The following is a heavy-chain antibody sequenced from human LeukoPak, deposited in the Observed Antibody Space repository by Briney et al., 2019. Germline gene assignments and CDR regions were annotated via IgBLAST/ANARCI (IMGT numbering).Heavy chain of an antibody. V-gene: IGHV3-30-3*01. CDR3: AIDCSSTSCYN. Sequence: GRSLRLSCAASGFTFSSYAMHWVRQAPGKGLEWVAVISYDGSNKYYADSVKGRFTISRDKSKNTLYLQMNSLRAEDTAVYYCAIDCSSTSCYNWGQGTLVTVSS. J-gene: IGHJ4*02. CDR1: GFTFSSYA. D-gene: IGHD2-2*01. CDR2: ISYDGSNK.